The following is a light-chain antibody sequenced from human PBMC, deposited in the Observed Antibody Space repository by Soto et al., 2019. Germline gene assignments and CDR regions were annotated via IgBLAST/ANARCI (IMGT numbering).Light chain of an antibody. J-gene: IGLJ2*01. CDR2: INT. Sequence: QSVLTQPPSVSGAPGQRVTISCTGSCSNIGAPYDVHWYQHLPGTAPKLLIYINTDRPSGVPDRFSGSRSGTSASLAISGLQAEDEADYYCQSYDSSLSAVVFGGGTKLTVL. CDR1: CSNIGAPYD. CDR3: QSYDSSLSAVV. V-gene: IGLV1-40*01.